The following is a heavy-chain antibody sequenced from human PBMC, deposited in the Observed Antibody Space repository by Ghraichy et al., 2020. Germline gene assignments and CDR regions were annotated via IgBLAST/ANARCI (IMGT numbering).Heavy chain of an antibody. J-gene: IGHJ1*01. CDR1: GFTLSTSS. V-gene: IGHV3-48*02. CDR3: ASAAPTQSEYFQH. D-gene: IGHD6-6*01. Sequence: AGSLRLSCAASGFTLSTSSMNWVRQAPGKGLEWVSYISIRDTFIYYADSVKGRFTISRDNAQNSLYLQMNSLTDADTAVYYCASAAPTQSEYFQHWGQGTLVTVSS. CDR2: ISIRDTFI.